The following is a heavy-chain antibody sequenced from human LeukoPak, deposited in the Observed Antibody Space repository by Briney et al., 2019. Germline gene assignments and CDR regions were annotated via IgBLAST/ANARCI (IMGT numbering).Heavy chain of an antibody. V-gene: IGHV1-2*02. D-gene: IGHD2-15*01. Sequence: GASVKVSCKASGYTFTGYYMHWVRQAPGQGLEWMGWINPNSGGTNYAQKFQGRVTMTRDTSISTAYMELSRLRSDDTAVYYCAREVVVVVAATTNWFDPWGQGTLVTVSS. CDR1: GYTFTGYY. CDR2: INPNSGGT. CDR3: AREVVVVVAATTNWFDP. J-gene: IGHJ5*02.